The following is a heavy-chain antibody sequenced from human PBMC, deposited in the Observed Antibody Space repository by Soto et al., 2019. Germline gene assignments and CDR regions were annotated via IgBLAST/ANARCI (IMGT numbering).Heavy chain of an antibody. V-gene: IGHV3-33*01. CDR2: IWYDGSNK. D-gene: IGHD3-3*01. Sequence: QVQLVESGGGVVQPGRSLRLSCAASGFTFSSYGMHWVRQAPGKGLEWVAVIWYDGSNKYYADSVKGRFTISRDNSKNTLYLQMNSLSAEDTAVYYCASWGAILEWTVPPGLGYWGQGTLVTVSS. J-gene: IGHJ4*02. CDR1: GFTFSSYG. CDR3: ASWGAILEWTVPPGLGY.